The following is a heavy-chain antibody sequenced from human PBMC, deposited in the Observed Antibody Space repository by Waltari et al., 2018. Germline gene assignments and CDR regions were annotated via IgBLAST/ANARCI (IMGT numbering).Heavy chain of an antibody. Sequence: QVQLQQWGAGLLKPSETLSLTCAVYGGSFSGYYWSWIRQPPGKGLEWIGELNHSGRTNYNPSLKSRVTISVDTSKNQFSLKLSSVTAADTAVYYCARGSAPGFDYWGQGTLVTVSS. CDR1: GGSFSGYY. D-gene: IGHD6-25*01. CDR2: LNHSGRT. V-gene: IGHV4-34*01. J-gene: IGHJ4*02. CDR3: ARGSAPGFDY.